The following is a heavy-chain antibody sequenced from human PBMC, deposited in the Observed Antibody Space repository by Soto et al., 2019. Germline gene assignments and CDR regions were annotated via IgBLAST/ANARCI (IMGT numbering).Heavy chain of an antibody. CDR2: LYYSGST. D-gene: IGHD2-8*01. V-gene: IGHV4-39*01. Sequence: SETLSLTCTVSGGSISSSSYYWGWIRQPPGKGLEWIGSLYYSGSTYYNPSLKSRVTISVDTSKNQFSLQLSSVTAADTAVYYCARHKADMLRGFDYWGQGTLVTVSS. J-gene: IGHJ4*02. CDR3: ARHKADMLRGFDY. CDR1: GGSISSSSYY.